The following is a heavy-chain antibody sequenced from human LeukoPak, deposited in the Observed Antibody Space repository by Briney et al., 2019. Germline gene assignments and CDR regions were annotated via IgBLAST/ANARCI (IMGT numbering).Heavy chain of an antibody. CDR1: GYTFTSYY. D-gene: IGHD6-13*01. Sequence: GASVKVSCKASGYTFTSYYMHWVRQAPGQGLEWMGIINPSGGSTSYAQKFQGRVTMTGDTSTSTVYMELSSLRSEDTAVYYCAREGIAAAGRTPFDYWGQGTLVTVSS. J-gene: IGHJ4*02. CDR3: AREGIAAAGRTPFDY. V-gene: IGHV1-46*01. CDR2: INPSGGST.